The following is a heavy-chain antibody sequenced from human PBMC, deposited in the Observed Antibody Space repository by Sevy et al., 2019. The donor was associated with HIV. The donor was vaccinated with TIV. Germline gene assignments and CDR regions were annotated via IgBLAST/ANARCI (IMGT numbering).Heavy chain of an antibody. CDR3: AKTPFMDFWNDYYSFYFDF. CDR1: GFNFNNYA. J-gene: IGHJ4*02. CDR2: ISFSGSKT. V-gene: IGHV3-23*01. Sequence: GGSLRLSCAAAGFNFNNYAMTWVRQAPGKGLEWVSGISFSGSKTYYVESVKGRFSISRDPSKNTLYLQMNNVRVEDTAVYFCAKTPFMDFWNDYYSFYFDFWGQGTLVTVSS. D-gene: IGHD3-3*01.